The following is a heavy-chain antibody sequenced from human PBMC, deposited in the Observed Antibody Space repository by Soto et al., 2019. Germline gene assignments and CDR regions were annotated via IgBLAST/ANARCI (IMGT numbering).Heavy chain of an antibody. Sequence: ASVKVSCKASGYTFTSYYMHWVRQAPGQGLEWMGIINPSGGSTSYAQKFQGRVSMTRDTSTSTVYMELSSLRSEDTAVYYCARDDGTMVLGYWGQGTLVTVSS. J-gene: IGHJ4*02. CDR2: INPSGGST. V-gene: IGHV1-46*03. CDR3: ARDDGTMVLGY. D-gene: IGHD3-10*01. CDR1: GYTFTSYY.